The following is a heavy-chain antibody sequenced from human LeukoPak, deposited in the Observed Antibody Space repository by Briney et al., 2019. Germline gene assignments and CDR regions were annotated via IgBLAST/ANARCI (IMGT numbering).Heavy chain of an antibody. V-gene: IGHV3-7*01. J-gene: IGHJ4*02. CDR1: EFTLSKYW. D-gene: IGHD5-18*01. CDR3: VSEGEIGYAYLH. Sequence: HPGGSLRLSCVASEFTLSKYWMSWVRQAPGKGLEWVANIKHNGNEKNYVDSVRGRFTISRDNTKNTLFLQMNSLRVEDTAVYYCVSEGEIGYAYLHWGQGTLVTVSS. CDR2: IKHNGNEK.